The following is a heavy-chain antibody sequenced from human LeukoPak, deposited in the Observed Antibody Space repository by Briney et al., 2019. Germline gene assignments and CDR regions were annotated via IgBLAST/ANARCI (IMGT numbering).Heavy chain of an antibody. D-gene: IGHD3-10*01. Sequence: PGGSLRLSCAASGFTVSSNYMSWVRQAPGKGLEWVSIIYDSGTTHYADSVKGRFTISRDTASNTMHLEMNNLRIEDTAVYYCMRDYMGWFDPWGQGSLVTVSS. CDR2: IYDSGTT. CDR1: GFTVSSNY. V-gene: IGHV3-66*03. CDR3: MRDYMGWFDP. J-gene: IGHJ5*02.